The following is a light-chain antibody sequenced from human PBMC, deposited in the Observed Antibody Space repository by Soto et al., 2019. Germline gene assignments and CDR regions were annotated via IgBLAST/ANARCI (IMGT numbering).Light chain of an antibody. V-gene: IGKV1-33*01. CDR2: DAS. CDR1: QDINIY. CDR3: QQYDILPIT. J-gene: IGKJ5*01. Sequence: IQMTQSPSSLSASVGDRVTITCQATQDINIYLNWYQQKPGKAPNLLSYDASNLERGVPSRFSGSGSGTHFTFTISSLQTEDIGTYYCQQYDILPITFGRGTRLEIK.